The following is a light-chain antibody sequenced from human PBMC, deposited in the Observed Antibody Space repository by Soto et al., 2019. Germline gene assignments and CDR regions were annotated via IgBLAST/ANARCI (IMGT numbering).Light chain of an antibody. Sequence: DIQMTQSPPTMSANVGDRVTITCRASQSIRNYLAWYQQMPGKAPKLLIYGAYNLQSGVPSRFSGSGSGTEFTLTISSLQPDDFATYFCQHHNSYSQTFGQGTKVDIK. CDR2: GAY. CDR1: QSIRNY. V-gene: IGKV1-5*01. J-gene: IGKJ1*01. CDR3: QHHNSYSQT.